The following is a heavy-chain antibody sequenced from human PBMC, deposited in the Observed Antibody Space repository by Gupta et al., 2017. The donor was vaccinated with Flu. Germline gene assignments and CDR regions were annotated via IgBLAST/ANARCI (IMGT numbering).Heavy chain of an antibody. V-gene: IGHV3-73*01. D-gene: IGHD3-9*01. CDR2: IRIRSNNYTT. Sequence: HASGKGLEWVGRIRIRSNNYTTAYSASVRGRFTIPRYDSKNTAYLQMSSLKTEDTSVYFCTRPFYDTLIGYPSGENWFDPWGQGTLVTVSS. J-gene: IGHJ5*02. CDR3: TRPFYDTLIGYPSGENWFDP.